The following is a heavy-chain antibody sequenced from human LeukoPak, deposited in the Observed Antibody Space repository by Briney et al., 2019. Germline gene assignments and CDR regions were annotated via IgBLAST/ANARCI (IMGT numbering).Heavy chain of an antibody. V-gene: IGHV3-74*01. J-gene: IGHJ4*02. CDR1: GLTFSTYW. CDR3: ARGATYGGGDY. Sequence: QSGGSLRLSCAASGLTFSTYWMHWVRQAPGKGLVWVSRISSDGSITGYADSVKGRFTISRDNAKNTLYLQMNSLRVDDTAVYYCARGATYGGGDYWGQGTLVTVSS. CDR2: ISSDGSIT. D-gene: IGHD4-23*01.